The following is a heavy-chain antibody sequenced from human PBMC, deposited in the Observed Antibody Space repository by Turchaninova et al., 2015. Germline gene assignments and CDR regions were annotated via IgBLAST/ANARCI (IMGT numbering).Heavy chain of an antibody. CDR3: TAYVAGIDY. CDR2: IRSKANSYGT. D-gene: IGHD6-19*01. Sequence: EVQLAESGGGLVQPGGSLKLSCAASGFTFSDSAIHWVRQASGKGLEWVGRIRSKANSYGTIYVAAVKGKFTISRDDSKNTAFLQITGLKSEDTAVYYCTAYVAGIDYWGQGTLVTVSS. J-gene: IGHJ4*02. V-gene: IGHV3-73*02. CDR1: GFTFSDSA.